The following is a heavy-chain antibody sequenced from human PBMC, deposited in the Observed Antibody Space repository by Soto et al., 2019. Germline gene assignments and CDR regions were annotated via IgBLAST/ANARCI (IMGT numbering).Heavy chain of an antibody. CDR1: GFTFSSYG. Sequence: QVQLVESGGGVVKPGRSLRLSCAASGFTFSSYGMHWVRQAPGKGLEWVAVISYDGSNKYYADSVKGRFTISRDNSKNTLYLQMNSLRAEDTAVYYCAKDLLYGSGTLGYWGQGTLVTVSS. J-gene: IGHJ4*02. CDR2: ISYDGSNK. V-gene: IGHV3-30*18. CDR3: AKDLLYGSGTLGY. D-gene: IGHD3-10*01.